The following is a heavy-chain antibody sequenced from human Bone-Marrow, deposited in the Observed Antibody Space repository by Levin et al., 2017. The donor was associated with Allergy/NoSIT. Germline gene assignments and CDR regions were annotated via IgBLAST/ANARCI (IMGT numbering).Heavy chain of an antibody. CDR1: GFTFSSYA. J-gene: IGHJ4*02. CDR2: VSSNGDTT. V-gene: IGHV3-64D*06. Sequence: LSLTCAASGFTFSSYAMHWVRQSPEKGLEFVSSVSSNGDTTNYADSVKGRFSISRDNSKNTLFLQMSGVTPEDTAVYFCVRGRDGYKWWGQGTLVTVSS. CDR3: VRGRDGYKW. D-gene: IGHD5-24*01.